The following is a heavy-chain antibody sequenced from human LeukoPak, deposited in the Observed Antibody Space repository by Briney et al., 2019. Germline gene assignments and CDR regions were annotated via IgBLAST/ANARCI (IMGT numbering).Heavy chain of an antibody. V-gene: IGHV4-30-4*01. D-gene: IGHD4-17*01. CDR2: IYYSGST. J-gene: IGHJ3*02. CDR1: GGSISSGDYY. CDR3: ARDIGTVTTAFDI. Sequence: SQTLSLTCTVSGGSISSGDYYWSWIRQPPGKGLEWIGYIYYSGSTYYNPSLKSRVTISVDTSKNQFSLKLSSVTAADTAVYYCARDIGTVTTAFDIWGQGTMVTVSP.